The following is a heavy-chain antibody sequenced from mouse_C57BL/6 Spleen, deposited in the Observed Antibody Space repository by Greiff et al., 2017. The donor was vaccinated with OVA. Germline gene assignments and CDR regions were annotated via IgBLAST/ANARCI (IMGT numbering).Heavy chain of an antibody. J-gene: IGHJ2*01. V-gene: IGHV1-80*01. CDR2: IYPGDGDT. Sequence: VQLQQSGAELVKPGASVKISCKASGYAFSSYWMNWVKQRPGKGLEWIGQIYPGDGDTNYNGKLKGKATLTADKASSTAYMQLSSLTSEDSAVYFCAKEGTNSYYFAYWGQGTPLTVSS. CDR3: AKEGTNSYYFAY. D-gene: IGHD4-1*01. CDR1: GYAFSSYW.